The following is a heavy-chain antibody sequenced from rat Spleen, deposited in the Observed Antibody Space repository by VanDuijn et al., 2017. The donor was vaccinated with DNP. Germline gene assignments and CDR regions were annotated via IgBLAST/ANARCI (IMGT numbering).Heavy chain of an antibody. CDR1: GFSLTSNS. V-gene: IGHV5-22*01. CDR2: ITYDGGGT. Sequence: VQLKESGPGLVQPSQTLSLTCTVSGFSLTSNSVHWVRQPPGKGLEWVAYITYDGGGTYYRDSVKGRFTISRDNAKSTLYLQMNSLRSEDMATYYCARPIYNNHGGFAYWGQGVLVTVSS. D-gene: IGHD1-10*01. J-gene: IGHJ2*01. CDR3: ARPIYNNHGGFAY.